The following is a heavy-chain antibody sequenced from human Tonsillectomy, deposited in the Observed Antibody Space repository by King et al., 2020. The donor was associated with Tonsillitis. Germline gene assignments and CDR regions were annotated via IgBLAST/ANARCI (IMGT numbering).Heavy chain of an antibody. Sequence: VQLQESGPGLVKPSETLSLTCTVSGGSISSYYWSGIRQPPGKGLEWIGYSYYSGSTNYNTSLKSRVTISVDTSKNQFSLKLSSVTAADTAVYYCARLYGDSSTTSYFYYAIDVCGQGTTVTVSS. V-gene: IGHV4-59*01. CDR2: SYYSGST. CDR3: ARLYGDSSTTSYFYYAIDV. D-gene: IGHD4-17*01. J-gene: IGHJ6*02. CDR1: GGSISSYY.